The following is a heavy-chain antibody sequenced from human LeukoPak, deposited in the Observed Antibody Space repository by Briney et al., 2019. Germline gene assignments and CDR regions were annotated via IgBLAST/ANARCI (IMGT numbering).Heavy chain of an antibody. Sequence: ASVKVSCKASGYTFTGYYMRWVRQAPGQGLEWMGWINPNSGGTNYAQKFQGRVTMTRDTSISTAYMELSRLRSDDTAVYYCARVRIAARPKELYYWGQGTLVTVSS. V-gene: IGHV1-2*02. CDR2: INPNSGGT. D-gene: IGHD6-6*01. CDR3: ARVRIAARPKELYY. CDR1: GYTFTGYY. J-gene: IGHJ4*02.